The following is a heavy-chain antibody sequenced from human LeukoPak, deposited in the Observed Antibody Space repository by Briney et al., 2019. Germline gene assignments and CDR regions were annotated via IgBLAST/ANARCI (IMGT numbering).Heavy chain of an antibody. D-gene: IGHD6-13*01. Sequence: SETLSLTCAVSGYSISSGYYWGWIRQPPGKGLEWIGSIYHSGGTYYNPSLKSRVTISVDTSKNQFSLKLSSVTAADTAVYYCARLSQQLGDFDYWGQGTLVTVSS. CDR2: IYHSGGT. V-gene: IGHV4-38-2*01. CDR1: GYSISSGYY. CDR3: ARLSQQLGDFDY. J-gene: IGHJ4*02.